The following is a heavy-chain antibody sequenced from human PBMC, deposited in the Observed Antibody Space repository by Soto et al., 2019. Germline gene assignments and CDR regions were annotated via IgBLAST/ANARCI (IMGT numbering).Heavy chain of an antibody. CDR2: ISYDGSNK. CDR3: AKVLSFMEQVGIDY. V-gene: IGHV3-30*18. CDR1: GVQFGNYC. J-gene: IGHJ4*01. D-gene: IGHD3-3*01. Sequence: GGSMRLSCPSSGVQFGNYCMHLVRKAPGKGLEWVAVISYDGSNKYYADSVKGRFTISRDNSKNTLYLQMNSLRAEDTAVYYCAKVLSFMEQVGIDYWGQGTLVTVSS.